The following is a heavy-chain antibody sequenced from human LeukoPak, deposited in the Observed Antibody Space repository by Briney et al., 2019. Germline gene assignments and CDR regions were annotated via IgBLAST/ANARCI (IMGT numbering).Heavy chain of an antibody. V-gene: IGHV3-74*01. J-gene: IGHJ4*01. CDR1: GFNFRKYW. CDR2: INPDGDYS. CDR3: ARSLGD. D-gene: IGHD3-16*01. Sequence: PGGSLRLSCAASGFNFRKYWMQWVRQVPGKGLVWVSEINPDGDYSGHSNSVRGRFTIFRDNAKNTLYLQMTSLSAEDTAVYYCARSLGDWGQGTLVSVSS.